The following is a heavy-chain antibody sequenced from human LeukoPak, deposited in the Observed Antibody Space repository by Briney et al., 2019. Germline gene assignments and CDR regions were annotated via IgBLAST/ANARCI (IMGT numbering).Heavy chain of an antibody. CDR2: IYYDGTTS. V-gene: IGHV4-30-4*08. CDR1: GASISTGEYY. CDR3: ARVNWYFDL. J-gene: IGHJ2*01. Sequence: SQTLSLTCTVSGASISTGEYYWGWIRQPPGKGLEWLGYIYYDGTTSYYNPSLKSRVIVSLDTSKNHFSPQLRSVTAADTAVYYCARVNWYFDLWGRGTLVTVSS.